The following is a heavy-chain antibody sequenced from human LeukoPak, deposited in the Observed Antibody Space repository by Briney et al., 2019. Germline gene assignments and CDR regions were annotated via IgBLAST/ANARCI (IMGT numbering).Heavy chain of an antibody. CDR3: ARGTYYYGSGSYKPDGFDI. CDR2: IYHSGSM. J-gene: IGHJ3*02. V-gene: IGHV4-34*01. D-gene: IGHD3-10*01. Sequence: PSETLSLTCAVYGGSFSGYYWGWIRQPPGKGLEWIGSIYHSGSMYYNPSLKSRVTISVGTSKNQFSLKLSSVTAADTAVYYCARGTYYYGSGSYKPDGFDIWGQGTMVTVSS. CDR1: GGSFSGYY.